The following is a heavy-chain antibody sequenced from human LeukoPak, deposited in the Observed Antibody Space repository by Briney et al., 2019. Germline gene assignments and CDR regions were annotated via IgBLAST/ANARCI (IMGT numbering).Heavy chain of an antibody. CDR3: VREFSSSWYIAFDI. CDR1: GFTFSSYW. Sequence: PGGSLRLSCAASGFTFSSYWMSWVRQAPGKGLEWVSYISSSGSTRYYADSVKGRFTISRDNGKNSLYLQMHSLRAEDTAVYYCVREFSSSWYIAFDIWGQGTMVTVSS. J-gene: IGHJ3*02. CDR2: ISSSGSTR. V-gene: IGHV3-48*01. D-gene: IGHD6-13*01.